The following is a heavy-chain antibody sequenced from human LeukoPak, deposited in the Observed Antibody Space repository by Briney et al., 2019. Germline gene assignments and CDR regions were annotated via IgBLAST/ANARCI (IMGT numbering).Heavy chain of an antibody. CDR2: INHSGST. CDR3: ARDPPTG. Sequence: SETLSLTCTVSGGSISSYYWSWIRQPPGKGLEWIGEINHSGSTNYNASLKSRVTISVDTSKNQFSLKLSSVTAADTAVYYCARDPPTGWGQGTWSPSPQ. D-gene: IGHD4-11*01. CDR1: GGSISSYY. V-gene: IGHV4-34*01. J-gene: IGHJ4*02.